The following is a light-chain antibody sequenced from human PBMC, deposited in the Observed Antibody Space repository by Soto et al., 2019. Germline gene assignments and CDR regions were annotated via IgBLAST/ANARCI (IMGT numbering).Light chain of an antibody. CDR2: DTS. CDR3: QQRINWPLT. CDR1: QSVSRY. Sequence: EIVLTQSPATLSLSPGERATLSCRASQSVSRYLAWYQQKPGQGPRLLIYDTSNRATGIPARFSGSGSGTDFTLTISCLEPEDFAVYYCQQRINWPLTFGKGPKVEIK. V-gene: IGKV3-11*01. J-gene: IGKJ1*01.